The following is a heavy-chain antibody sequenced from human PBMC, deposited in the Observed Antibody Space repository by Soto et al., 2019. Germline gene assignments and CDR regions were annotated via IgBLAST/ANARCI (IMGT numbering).Heavy chain of an antibody. CDR1: GLIFETYS. V-gene: IGHV3-23*01. CDR2: ISGAGGST. CDR3: AKSWGNTWELYYFDT. Sequence: EVQLLESGGGLVQPGGSLRLSCAASGLIFETYSMSWVRQPPGKGLEWVSGISGAGGSTYYADSAKGRFTISRDNSKNTLYLQVKSLRTEDTAVYYCAKSWGNTWELYYFDTWGQGTLVTVSS. D-gene: IGHD1-7*01. J-gene: IGHJ4*02.